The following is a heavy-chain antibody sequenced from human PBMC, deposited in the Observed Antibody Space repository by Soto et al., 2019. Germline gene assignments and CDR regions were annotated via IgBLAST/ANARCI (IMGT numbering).Heavy chain of an antibody. CDR1: GGTFSSYA. J-gene: IGHJ4*02. Sequence: RASVKVSCKASGGTFSSYAISWVRQAPGQGLEWMGGIIPIFGTANYAQKFQGRVTITADESTSTAYMELSSLRSEDTAVYYCARRIAVAGKEWYFDYWGQGTLVTVSS. CDR2: IIPIFGTA. D-gene: IGHD6-19*01. CDR3: ARRIAVAGKEWYFDY. V-gene: IGHV1-69*13.